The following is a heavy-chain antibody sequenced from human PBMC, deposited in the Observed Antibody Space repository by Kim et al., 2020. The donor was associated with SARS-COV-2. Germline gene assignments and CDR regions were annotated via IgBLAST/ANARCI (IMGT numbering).Heavy chain of an antibody. CDR1: GYTFTGYY. D-gene: IGHD6-13*01. CDR3: ARTYSSSWLLFDY. V-gene: IGHV1-2*02. J-gene: IGHJ4*02. CDR2: INPNSGGT. Sequence: ASVKVSCKASGYTFTGYYMHWVRQAPGQGLEWMGWINPNSGGTNYAQKFQGRVTMTRDTSISTAYMELSRLRSDDTAVYYCARTYSSSWLLFDYWGQGTLVTVSS.